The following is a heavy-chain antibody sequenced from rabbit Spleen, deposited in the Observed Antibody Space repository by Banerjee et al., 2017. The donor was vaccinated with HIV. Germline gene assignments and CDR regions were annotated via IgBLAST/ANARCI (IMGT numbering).Heavy chain of an antibody. CDR2: INVATGKP. Sequence: QEQLVESGGGLVQPEGSLTLTCTASGFSFGDRDVMCWVRQAPGKGLEWIACINVATGKPVYATWAKGRFTISRTSSTTVTLQMTSLTAADTATYFCARGWAGGVDNYVDYFNLWGPGTLVTVS. CDR1: GFSFGDRDV. D-gene: IGHD6-1*01. CDR3: ARGWAGGVDNYVDYFNL. J-gene: IGHJ4*01. V-gene: IGHV1S45*01.